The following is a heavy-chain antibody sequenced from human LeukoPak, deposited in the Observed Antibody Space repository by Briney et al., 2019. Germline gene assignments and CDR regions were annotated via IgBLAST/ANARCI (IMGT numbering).Heavy chain of an antibody. V-gene: IGHV3-33*01. CDR3: AREGPRGNSQLDY. Sequence: GGSLRLSCAASGFTFSSYGMHWVRQAPGKGLEWVALIWYDGSNKYYTDSVKGRLTISRDNSKNTLYLQMNSLRAEDTAIYYCAREGPRGNSQLDYWGQGTLVTVSS. D-gene: IGHD1-1*01. CDR2: IWYDGSNK. CDR1: GFTFSSYG. J-gene: IGHJ4*02.